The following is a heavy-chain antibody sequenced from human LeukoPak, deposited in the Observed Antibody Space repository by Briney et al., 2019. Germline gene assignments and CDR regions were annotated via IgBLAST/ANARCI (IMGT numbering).Heavy chain of an antibody. CDR3: AKECGIARAGVLDY. J-gene: IGHJ4*02. CDR2: ISGSGGST. D-gene: IGHD6-13*01. CDR1: GFTFSRYA. V-gene: IGHV3-23*01. Sequence: GGSLRLSCAASGFTFSRYAMRWVRQAPGKGLEWVSAISGSGGSTYYADSVKGRFTISRDNSKNTLYLQMNSLRAEDIYFYHCAKECGIARAGVLDYWGQGTLVTVSS.